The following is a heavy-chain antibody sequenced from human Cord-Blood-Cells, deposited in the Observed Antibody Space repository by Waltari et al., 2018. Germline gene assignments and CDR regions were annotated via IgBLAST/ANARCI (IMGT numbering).Heavy chain of an antibody. V-gene: IGHV1-46*01. Sequence: QVQLVQSGAEVKKPGASVKVSCKASGDTFTSYYMHWVRQAPGQGLEWMGIITPSSGSTSYAQRFQGRVTMTSDTVTSTVYMELSSLRSEATSVYYCARDLGNWYYFDYWGQGTLVTVSS. J-gene: IGHJ4*02. CDR1: GDTFTSYY. D-gene: IGHD1-1*01. CDR3: ARDLGNWYYFDY. CDR2: ITPSSGST.